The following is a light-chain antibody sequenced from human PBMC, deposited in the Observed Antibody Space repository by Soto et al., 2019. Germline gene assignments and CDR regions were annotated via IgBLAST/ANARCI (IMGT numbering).Light chain of an antibody. Sequence: IVVTQSPATLSLSPGERATLSCRASQSISSYLAWYQQKPDQAPRLLIYDASNRATGIPARFSGSGSGTDFTLTISSLEPEDFAVYYCHQRSTWPFTFGPGTKVDIK. CDR1: QSISSY. V-gene: IGKV3-11*01. CDR3: HQRSTWPFT. CDR2: DAS. J-gene: IGKJ3*01.